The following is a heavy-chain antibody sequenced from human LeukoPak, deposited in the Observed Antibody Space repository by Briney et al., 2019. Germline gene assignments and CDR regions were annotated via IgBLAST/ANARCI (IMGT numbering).Heavy chain of an antibody. CDR3: AKDLREYCGGDCYGDAFDI. CDR1: GFTFSSYA. Sequence: PGGSLRLSCAASGFTFSSYAMSWVRQAPGKGLEWVSAISGSGGSTYYADSVKGRFTISRDNSKNTLYLQMNSLRAEDTAVYYCAKDLREYCGGDCYGDAFDIWGQGTMVTVSS. J-gene: IGHJ3*02. D-gene: IGHD2-21*01. CDR2: ISGSGGST. V-gene: IGHV3-23*01.